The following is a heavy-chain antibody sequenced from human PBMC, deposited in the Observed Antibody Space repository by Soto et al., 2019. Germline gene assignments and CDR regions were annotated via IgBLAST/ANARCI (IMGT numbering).Heavy chain of an antibody. CDR2: IIPIFGTA. D-gene: IGHD6-19*01. CDR1: GGTFSSYA. V-gene: IGHV1-69*01. CDR3: ARDGDRGSGWYRGGCDY. J-gene: IGHJ4*02. Sequence: QVQLVQSGAEVQKPGSSVKVSCKASGGTFSSYAISWVRQAPGQGLEWMGGIIPIFGTANYAQKFQGRVTITADESSSTAYMEMSSLRSEDTAVYYCARDGDRGSGWYRGGCDYWGQGTLVTVSS.